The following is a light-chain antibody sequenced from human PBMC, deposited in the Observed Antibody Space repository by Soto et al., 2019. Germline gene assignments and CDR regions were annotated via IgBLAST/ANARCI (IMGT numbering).Light chain of an antibody. CDR3: LQHNSYPYT. Sequence: DIQMTQSPSAMSASAGDRVTITCRASQDISNYLAWFQQKPGKVPERLIYAASSLPSGVPSRFAGSGSGTEFTLTISGLQPEDFATYYCLQHNSYPYTFGQGTKLEIK. V-gene: IGKV1-17*03. CDR1: QDISNY. CDR2: AAS. J-gene: IGKJ2*01.